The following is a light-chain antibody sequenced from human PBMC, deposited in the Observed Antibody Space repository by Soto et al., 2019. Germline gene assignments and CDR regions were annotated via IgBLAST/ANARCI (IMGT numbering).Light chain of an antibody. Sequence: SYELTQPPSVSVAPGQTARITCGNNIGGKSVHWYQQKPGQAPVLVVHDDTDRPPGIPERFSGSNSGNTATLTISRVEAGDEADYYCQVWDTRSDHLFGGGTKLTVL. CDR1: NIGGKS. V-gene: IGLV3-21*02. CDR3: QVWDTRSDHL. CDR2: DDT. J-gene: IGLJ2*01.